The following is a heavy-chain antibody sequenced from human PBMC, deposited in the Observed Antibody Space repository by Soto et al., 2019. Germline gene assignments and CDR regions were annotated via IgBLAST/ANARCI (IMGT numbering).Heavy chain of an antibody. Sequence: GASVKVSCRASGYTFTSYGISWVRQAPGQGLERMGWISAYNGNTNYAQKLQGRVTMTTDTSTSTAYMELRSLRSDDTAVYYCARELTTVTDFDYWGQGTLVTVSS. J-gene: IGHJ4*02. CDR1: GYTFTSYG. V-gene: IGHV1-18*01. CDR2: ISAYNGNT. D-gene: IGHD4-17*01. CDR3: ARELTTVTDFDY.